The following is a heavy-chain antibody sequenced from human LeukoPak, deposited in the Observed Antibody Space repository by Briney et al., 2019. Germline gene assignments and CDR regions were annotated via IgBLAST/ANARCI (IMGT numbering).Heavy chain of an antibody. CDR2: IYTSGST. D-gene: IGHD2-2*02. J-gene: IGHJ3*02. CDR3: ARDPGYCSSTSCYTKLDAFDI. V-gene: IGHV4-4*07. Sequence: SETLSLTCTVSGGSISSYYWSWIRQPAGKGLEWFGRIYTSGSTNYNPSLKSRVTMSVDTYKNQFSLKLSSVTAADTAVYYCARDPGYCSSTSCYTKLDAFDIWGQGTMVTVSS. CDR1: GGSISSYY.